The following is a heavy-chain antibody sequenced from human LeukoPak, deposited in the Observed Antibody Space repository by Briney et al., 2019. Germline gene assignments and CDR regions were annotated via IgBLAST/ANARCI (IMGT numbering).Heavy chain of an antibody. D-gene: IGHD1-26*01. CDR2: ISYDGSNK. J-gene: IGHJ6*03. CDR1: GFTFSSYA. CDR3: ARGMEPLNLYYMDV. V-gene: IGHV3-30*04. Sequence: GGSLRLSCAASGFTFSSYAMHWVRQAPGKGLEWVAVISYDGSNKYYADSVKGRFTISRDNSKNTLYLQMNSLRAEDTAVYYCARGMEPLNLYYMDVWGKGTTVTVSS.